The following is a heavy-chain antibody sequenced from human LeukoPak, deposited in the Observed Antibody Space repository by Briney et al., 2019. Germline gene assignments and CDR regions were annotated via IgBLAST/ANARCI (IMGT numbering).Heavy chain of an antibody. CDR1: GFTFTNYV. CDR3: AGGVAIFDY. J-gene: IGHJ4*02. CDR2: VSSDGGIK. V-gene: IGHV3-30-3*01. Sequence: PGGSLRLSCVVSGFTFTNYVVHWVRQAPGKGLEWVTLVSSDGGIKYYADSVKGRFSVSRDISKNTLYLQMNSLQVDDTAVYYCAGGVAIFDYWGQGTLVTVSS. D-gene: IGHD3-3*01.